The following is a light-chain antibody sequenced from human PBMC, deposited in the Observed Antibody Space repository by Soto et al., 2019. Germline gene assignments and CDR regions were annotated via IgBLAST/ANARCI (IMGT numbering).Light chain of an antibody. V-gene: IGLV2-14*01. CDR2: EVS. CDR1: SSDAGGYNY. J-gene: IGLJ1*01. CDR3: ASYTSSSSYV. Sequence: QSVLTQPASVSGSPGQSITISCTGTSSDAGGYNYVSWYQQHPGKAPKLMIYEVSNRPSGVSNRFSVSKSGNTASLTISGLQAEDEADYYCASYTSSSSYVFATGTKLAVL.